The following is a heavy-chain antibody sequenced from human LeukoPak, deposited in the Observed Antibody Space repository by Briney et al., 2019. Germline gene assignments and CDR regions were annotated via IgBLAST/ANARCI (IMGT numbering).Heavy chain of an antibody. CDR2: INHSGST. J-gene: IGHJ6*02. CDR1: GGSFSGYY. CDR3: ARGKAMDV. Sequence: SETLSLTCAVYGGSFSGYYWSWIRQPPGKGLEWIGEINHSGSTHYNPSLKSRVTISVDTSKNQFSLKVSSVTAADTAVYYCARGKAMDVWGHGTTVTVSS. V-gene: IGHV4-34*01.